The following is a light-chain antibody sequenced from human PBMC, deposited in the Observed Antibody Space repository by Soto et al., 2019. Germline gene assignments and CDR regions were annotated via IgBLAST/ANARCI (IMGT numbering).Light chain of an antibody. Sequence: EIIMTQSPATLSVSPGERVTLSCRASQGVGSTLAWYRQQPGQAPRLLIYDAYIRASGVPARFSGSGSGTEFTLTISGLQSEDFASYYCQQCYSPPLSFGGGTKVDIK. CDR2: DAY. CDR3: QQCYSPPLS. V-gene: IGKV3-15*01. CDR1: QGVGST. J-gene: IGKJ4*01.